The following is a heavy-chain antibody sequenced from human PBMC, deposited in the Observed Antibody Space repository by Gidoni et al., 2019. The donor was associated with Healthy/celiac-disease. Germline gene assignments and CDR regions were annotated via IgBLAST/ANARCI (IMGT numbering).Heavy chain of an antibody. J-gene: IGHJ3*02. CDR3: ASHYYDSSGYQLDAFDI. CDR2: IYYSGST. V-gene: IGHV4-59*01. CDR1: GGSISSYY. Sequence: QVQLQESGPGLVKPSETLSLTCTVSGGSISSYYWSWIRQPPGKGLEWIGYIYYSGSTNYNPSLKSRVTISVDTSKNQFSLKLSSVTAADTAVYYCASHYYDSSGYQLDAFDIWGQGTMVTVSS. D-gene: IGHD3-22*01.